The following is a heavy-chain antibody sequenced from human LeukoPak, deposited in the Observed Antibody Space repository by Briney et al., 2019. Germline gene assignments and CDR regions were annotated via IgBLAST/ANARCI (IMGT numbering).Heavy chain of an antibody. J-gene: IGHJ4*02. Sequence: GGSLRLSCAASGFTFSSYWVSWVRQAPGKGLEWVANIKQDGSEKYYVDSVKGRFTISRDNAKNSLYLQMNSLRAEDTAVYYCARSQRPSGYYLYYFDYWGQGTLVTVSS. D-gene: IGHD3-22*01. CDR3: ARSQRPSGYYLYYFDY. CDR1: GFTFSSYW. V-gene: IGHV3-7*01. CDR2: IKQDGSEK.